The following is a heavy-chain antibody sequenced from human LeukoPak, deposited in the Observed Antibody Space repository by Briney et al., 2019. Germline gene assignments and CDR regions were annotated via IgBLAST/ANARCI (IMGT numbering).Heavy chain of an antibody. V-gene: IGHV3-30*18. CDR3: AKVGQLVPFDY. D-gene: IGHD6-6*01. Sequence: QAGGSLRLSCAASGFTFSSYGMHWVRQAPGKGLEWVAVISYDGSNKYYADSVKGRFTISRDNSKNTLYLQMNSLRAEDTAVYYCAKVGQLVPFDYWGQGTLVTVSS. J-gene: IGHJ4*02. CDR2: ISYDGSNK. CDR1: GFTFSSYG.